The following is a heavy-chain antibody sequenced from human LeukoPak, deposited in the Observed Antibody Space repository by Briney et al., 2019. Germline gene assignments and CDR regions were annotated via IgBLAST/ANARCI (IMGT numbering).Heavy chain of an antibody. D-gene: IGHD3-16*01. Sequence: ASVKVSCKASGGTFSSYAISWVRQAPGQGLEWMGGIIPIFGTANYAQKFQGRVTIAADKSTSTAYMELSSLRSEDTAVYYCARSAGTGFGVFDYWGQGTLVTVSS. CDR2: IIPIFGTA. CDR3: ARSAGTGFGVFDY. J-gene: IGHJ4*02. V-gene: IGHV1-69*06. CDR1: GGTFSSYA.